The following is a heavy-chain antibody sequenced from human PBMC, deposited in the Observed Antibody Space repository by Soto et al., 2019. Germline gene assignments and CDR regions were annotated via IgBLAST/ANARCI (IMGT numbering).Heavy chain of an antibody. CDR3: ARHPSIVVATRSYYYYYYGMDV. J-gene: IGHJ6*02. CDR2: IYPGDSDT. CDR1: GYSFTSYW. V-gene: IGHV5-51*01. Sequence: PGESLKISCXGSGYSFTSYWIGWVRQMPGKGLEWMGIIYPGDSDTRYSPSFQGQVTISADKSISTAYLQWSSLKASDTAMYYCARHPSIVVATRSYYYYYYGMDVWGQGTTVTVSS. D-gene: IGHD1-26*01.